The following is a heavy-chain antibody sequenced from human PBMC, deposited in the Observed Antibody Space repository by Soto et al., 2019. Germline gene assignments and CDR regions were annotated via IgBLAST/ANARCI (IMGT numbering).Heavy chain of an antibody. CDR2: ISGSGGST. J-gene: IGHJ4*02. CDR1: GFTFSSYA. Sequence: EVQLLESGGGLVQPGGSLRLSCAASGFTFSSYAMSWVRQAPGKGLEWVSAISGSGGSTYYADSLKGRFTISRDNSKNTLYLQMNSLRAEDTAVYYCAKGNYDILTGYLDYWGQGTLVTVSS. V-gene: IGHV3-23*01. D-gene: IGHD3-9*01. CDR3: AKGNYDILTGYLDY.